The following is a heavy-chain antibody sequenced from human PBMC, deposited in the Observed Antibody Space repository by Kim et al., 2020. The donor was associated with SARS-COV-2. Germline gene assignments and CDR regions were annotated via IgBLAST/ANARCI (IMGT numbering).Heavy chain of an antibody. D-gene: IGHD3-9*01. Sequence: VSVKVSCKASGYTFNSYGISWVRQAPGQGLEWMGWISSFNGNTNYAQNLQGRVTMTTDTSTSTAYMELRRLRSDDTAVYYCARGAAYYNILTGYYNKWWFDPWGQGTLVTVSS. CDR2: ISSFNGNT. J-gene: IGHJ5*02. V-gene: IGHV1-18*01. CDR1: GYTFNSYG. CDR3: ARGAAYYNILTGYYNKWWFDP.